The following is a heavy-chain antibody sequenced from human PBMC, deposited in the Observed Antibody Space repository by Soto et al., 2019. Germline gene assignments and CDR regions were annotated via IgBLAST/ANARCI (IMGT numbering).Heavy chain of an antibody. Sequence: GGSLRLSCAASGFSFSSYWMSWVRQASGRGLEWVANINQDATRQSYVDSVEGRFSISRDNAKNSVYLQMNNLRVDDTAVYYCARVGLFDGNKPITLEFWGQGTLVTVSS. CDR2: INQDATRQ. J-gene: IGHJ4*02. CDR3: ARVGLFDGNKPITLEF. V-gene: IGHV3-7*03. D-gene: IGHD3-10*01. CDR1: GFSFSSYW.